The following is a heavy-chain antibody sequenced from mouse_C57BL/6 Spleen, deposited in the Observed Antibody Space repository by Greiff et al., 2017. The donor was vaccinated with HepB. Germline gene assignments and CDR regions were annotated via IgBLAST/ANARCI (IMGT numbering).Heavy chain of an antibody. J-gene: IGHJ4*01. CDR3: ARTGKGGAMDY. CDR1: GFALTSYG. CDR2: IWSGGST. Sequence: VKLVESGPGLVQPSQSLSITCTVSGFALTSYGVHWVRQSPGKGLEWLGVIWSGGSTNYNAAFISRLSISKDNSKSQVFFKMNSLQADDTAIYYCARTGKGGAMDYWGQGTSVTVSS. V-gene: IGHV2-2*01.